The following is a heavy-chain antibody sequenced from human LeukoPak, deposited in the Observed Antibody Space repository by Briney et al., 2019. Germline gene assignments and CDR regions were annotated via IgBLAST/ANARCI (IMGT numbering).Heavy chain of an antibody. CDR3: ATGAYYYYDY. D-gene: IGHD3-16*01. CDR1: GFTLSSYS. J-gene: IGHJ4*02. Sequence: GGSLRLSCAASGFTLSSYSMNWVRQAPGKGLEWVAVVYDDGNNKYYADSVKGRFTISRDNSKNTLYVQMDSLRVEDTAVYYCATGAYYYYDYWGQGTLVTVSS. V-gene: IGHV3-33*08. CDR2: VYDDGNNK.